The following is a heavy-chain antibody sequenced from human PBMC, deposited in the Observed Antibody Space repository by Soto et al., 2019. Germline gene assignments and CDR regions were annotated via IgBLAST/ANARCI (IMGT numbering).Heavy chain of an antibody. Sequence: SETLSLTCTVSGGSISSYYWSWMRQPPGKGLEWIGYIYYSGSTNYNPSLKSRVTISVDTSKNQFSLKLSSVTAADTAVYYCATRGYSYGYDLDYWGQGTLVTVSS. CDR2: IYYSGST. D-gene: IGHD5-18*01. CDR1: GGSISSYY. J-gene: IGHJ4*02. CDR3: ATRGYSYGYDLDY. V-gene: IGHV4-59*01.